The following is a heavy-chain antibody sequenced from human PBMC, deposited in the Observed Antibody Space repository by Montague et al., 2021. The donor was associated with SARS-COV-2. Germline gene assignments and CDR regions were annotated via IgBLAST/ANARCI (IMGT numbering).Heavy chain of an antibody. Sequence: SLRLSCAASGFTFSDYYMSWIRQAPGKGLEWISYISSSGSTIYYADSVKGRFTISRDNAKNSLSLLMNSLRAEDTAVYYCARLVTMRYHYYYGLDVWGLGTTVTVSS. CDR2: ISSSGSTI. CDR1: GFTFSDYY. D-gene: IGHD2-2*01. CDR3: ARLVTMRYHYYYGLDV. J-gene: IGHJ6*02. V-gene: IGHV3-11*01.